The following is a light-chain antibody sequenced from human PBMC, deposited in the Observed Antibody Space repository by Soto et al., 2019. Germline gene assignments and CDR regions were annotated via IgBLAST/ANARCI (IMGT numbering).Light chain of an antibody. CDR3: QKYNSVPRT. Sequence: DIQMTQSPSSLSASVGDRVTITCRASQCISHFLAWYQQKPGKVPKLLIYAASTLQSGVPSRFSGSGSGTDFTLTISSLQREDVATYYCQKYNSVPRTFGQGTKVEIK. J-gene: IGKJ1*01. CDR2: AAS. CDR1: QCISHF. V-gene: IGKV1-27*01.